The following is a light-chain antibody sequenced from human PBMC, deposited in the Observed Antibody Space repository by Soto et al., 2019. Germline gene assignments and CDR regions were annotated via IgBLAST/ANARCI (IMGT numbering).Light chain of an antibody. CDR1: HSISGW. J-gene: IGKJ1*01. Sequence: DIQMTQYPSTLPASVGDRVTITCRATHSISGWFAWYQQKPGKAPKLLIYDASSLERRLRSRFTGSGSGTEFILTISSLQPDDFATYYRKQYNSYTTWTFGQGTKVEIK. CDR3: KQYNSYTTWT. CDR2: DAS. V-gene: IGKV1-5*01.